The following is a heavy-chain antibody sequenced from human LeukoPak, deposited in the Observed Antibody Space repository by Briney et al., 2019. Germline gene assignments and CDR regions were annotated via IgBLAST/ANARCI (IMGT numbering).Heavy chain of an antibody. CDR2: FDPEDGET. Sequence: GASVKVSCKVSGYTLTELSMHWVRQAPGKGFEWMGGFDPEDGETIYAQKFQGRVTMTEDTSTDTAYMELSSLRSEDTAVYYCATLSLIMVRGVSRDYWGQGTLVTVSS. CDR1: GYTLTELS. V-gene: IGHV1-24*01. CDR3: ATLSLIMVRGVSRDY. D-gene: IGHD3-10*01. J-gene: IGHJ4*02.